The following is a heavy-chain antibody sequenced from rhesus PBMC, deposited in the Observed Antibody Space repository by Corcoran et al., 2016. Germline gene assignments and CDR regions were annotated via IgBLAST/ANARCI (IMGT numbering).Heavy chain of an antibody. CDR3: IRGGYGTVVDY. CDR2: INTTTGGP. CDR1: GYTFTDYS. Sequence: QVQLVQSGAEVKKPGSSVTVPCWTTGYTFTDYSITWVRPAPGQGLEWMGKINTTTGGPDFAQKFQVRIIMTSDTSTSTADMKLTSLTSEDTAIYYCIRGGYGTVVDYWGQGVLVTVSS. V-gene: IGHV1-138*01. J-gene: IGHJ4*01. D-gene: IGHD4-29*01.